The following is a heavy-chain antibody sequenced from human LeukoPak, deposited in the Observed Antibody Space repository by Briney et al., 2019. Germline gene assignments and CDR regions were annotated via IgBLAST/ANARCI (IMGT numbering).Heavy chain of an antibody. CDR3: ARAPNLHYYDSSGNLYYFDY. V-gene: IGHV5-51*01. CDR2: IYPGDSDT. J-gene: IGHJ4*02. CDR1: GYSFTSYW. Sequence: PGESLKISCKGSGYSFTSYWIGWVRQMPGKGLEWMGIIYPGDSDTRYSPSFQGQVTISADKSISTAYLQWSSLKASDTAMYYCARAPNLHYYDSSGNLYYFDYWGQGTLVTVSS. D-gene: IGHD3-22*01.